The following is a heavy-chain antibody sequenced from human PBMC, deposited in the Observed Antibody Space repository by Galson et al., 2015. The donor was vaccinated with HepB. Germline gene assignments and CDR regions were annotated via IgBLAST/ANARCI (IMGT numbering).Heavy chain of an antibody. D-gene: IGHD6-6*01. V-gene: IGHV4-59*01. CDR2: IYYSGST. Sequence: ETLSLTCTVSGGSISSYYWSWIRQPPGKGLEWIGYIYYSGSTNYNPSLKSRVTISVDTSKNQFSLKLSSVTAADTAVYYCAGAPWDSSSPFDYWGQGTLVTVSS. CDR1: GGSISSYY. CDR3: AGAPWDSSSPFDY. J-gene: IGHJ4*02.